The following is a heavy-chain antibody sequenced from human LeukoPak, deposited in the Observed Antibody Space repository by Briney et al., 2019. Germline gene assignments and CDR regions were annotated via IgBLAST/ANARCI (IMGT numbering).Heavy chain of an antibody. D-gene: IGHD6-19*01. CDR1: GFTFSGYG. J-gene: IGHJ6*02. CDR2: ISYDGSNK. V-gene: IGHV3-30*18. CDR3: AKDQEEQWLYYYYGMDV. Sequence: GGSLRLSCAASGFTFSGYGMHWVRQAPGKGLEWVAVISYDGSNKYYADSVKGRFTISRDNSKNTLYLQMNSLRAEDTAVYYCAKDQEEQWLYYYYGMDVWGQGTTVTVSS.